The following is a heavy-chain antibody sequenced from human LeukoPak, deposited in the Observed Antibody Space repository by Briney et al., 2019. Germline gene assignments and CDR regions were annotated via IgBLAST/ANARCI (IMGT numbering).Heavy chain of an antibody. D-gene: IGHD1-1*01. CDR1: GFTFSSYS. Sequence: PGGSLRLSCAASGFTFSSYSMNWVRQAPGKGLEWVSSISSSSSNIYYADSVKGQFTISRDNAKNSLYLQMNSLRVEDTAVYYCARCTTGRAFGSLREIKRSREIDYWGQGTLVTVSS. CDR3: ARCTTGRAFGSLREIKRSREIDY. J-gene: IGHJ4*02. CDR2: ISSSSSNI. V-gene: IGHV3-21*01.